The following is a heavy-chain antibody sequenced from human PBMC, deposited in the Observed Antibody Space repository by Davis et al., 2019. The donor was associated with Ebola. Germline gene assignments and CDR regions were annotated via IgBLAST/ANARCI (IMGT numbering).Heavy chain of an antibody. CDR2: IYPGDSDT. J-gene: IGHJ6*02. CDR3: VRGPTYSSSSDFYYYGMDV. D-gene: IGHD6-6*01. V-gene: IGHV5-51*01. Sequence: GESLKISCKGSGYTFTTYWIGWVRQMPGKGLEWMGIIYPGDSDTRYSPSFQGQVTISADKSISTAYLQWSSLKASDTAMYYCVRGPTYSSSSDFYYYGMDVWGQGTTVTVSS. CDR1: GYTFTTYW.